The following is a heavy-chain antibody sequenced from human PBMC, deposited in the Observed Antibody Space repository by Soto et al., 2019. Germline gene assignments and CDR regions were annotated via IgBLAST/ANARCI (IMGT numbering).Heavy chain of an antibody. CDR2: INPSGGST. CDR1: GYTFTSYY. D-gene: IGHD4-17*01. V-gene: IGHV1-46*03. Sequence: VSVKVSCKAPGYTFTSYYMYWVRHAPGQGLEWMGIINPSGGSTSYAQKFQGRVTMTRDTSTSTVYMELSSLRSEDTAVYYCAGNTVTDDDGAFDIWGQGTMVTVSS. J-gene: IGHJ3*02. CDR3: AGNTVTDDDGAFDI.